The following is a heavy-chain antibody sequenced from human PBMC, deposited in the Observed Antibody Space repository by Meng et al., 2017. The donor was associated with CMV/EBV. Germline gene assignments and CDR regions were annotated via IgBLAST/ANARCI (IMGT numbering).Heavy chain of an antibody. CDR2: INPSGGST. CDR1: GYTFTSYY. D-gene: IGHD6-19*01. J-gene: IGHJ6*02. Sequence: ASVKVSCKASGYTFTSYYMHWVRQAPGQGLEWMGIINPSGGSTSYAQKFQGRVTMTRDTSTSTVYMELSSLRSEDTAVYYCARDGPAREQWLVQVWYYYYGMDVWGQGTTVTVSS. CDR3: ARDGPAREQWLVQVWYYYYGMDV. V-gene: IGHV1-46*01.